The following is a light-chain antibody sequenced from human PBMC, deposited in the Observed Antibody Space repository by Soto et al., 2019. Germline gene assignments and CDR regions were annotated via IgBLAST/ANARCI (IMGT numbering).Light chain of an antibody. J-gene: IGKJ1*01. CDR3: MQALQTPWT. Sequence: DIVMTQSPLSLPVTPGEPASISCRSSQSLLHSNGYNYLDWYLQKPGQSPQLLIYLGSNRASWVPDRFSGSGSGTDFTLKISRVEGEEVGVYYCMQALQTPWTFGQGTKVEIK. CDR1: QSLLHSNGYNY. V-gene: IGKV2-28*01. CDR2: LGS.